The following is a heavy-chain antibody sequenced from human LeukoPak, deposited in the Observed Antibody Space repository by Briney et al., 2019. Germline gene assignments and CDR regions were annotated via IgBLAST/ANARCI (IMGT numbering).Heavy chain of an antibody. Sequence: PSQTLSLTCTVSGGSISSGGYYWSWIRQHPGKGLEWIGYIYYSGSTYYNPSLKSRVTISVDTSKNQFSLKLSSVTAADTAVYYCARVRKEYCSGGSCHIFDYWGQGTLVTVSS. D-gene: IGHD2-15*01. CDR1: GGSISSGGYY. CDR3: ARVRKEYCSGGSCHIFDY. J-gene: IGHJ4*02. V-gene: IGHV4-31*03. CDR2: IYYSGST.